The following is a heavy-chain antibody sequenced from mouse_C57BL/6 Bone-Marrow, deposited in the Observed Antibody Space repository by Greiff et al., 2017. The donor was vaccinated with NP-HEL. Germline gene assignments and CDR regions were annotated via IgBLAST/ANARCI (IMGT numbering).Heavy chain of an antibody. J-gene: IGHJ3*01. CDR2: IDPSDSET. V-gene: IGHV1-52*01. CDR3: ARWGYKDWFAY. Sequence: VQLQQPGAELVRPGSSVKLSCKASGYTFTSYWMHWVKQRPIQGLEWIGNIDPSDSETHYNQKFKDKATLTVDKSSSTAYMQLSSLTSEDSAVYYCARWGYKDWFAYWGQGTLVTVSA. D-gene: IGHD1-3*01. CDR1: GYTFTSYW.